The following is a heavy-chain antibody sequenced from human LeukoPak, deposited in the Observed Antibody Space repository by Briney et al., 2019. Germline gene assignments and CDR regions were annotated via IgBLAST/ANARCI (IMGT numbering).Heavy chain of an antibody. CDR2: INSVGSTI. V-gene: IGHV3-48*04. D-gene: IGHD3-10*01. CDR3: ARVGTGSWYFDL. Sequence: GGSLRLTCAASRFTFSSYSMNWVRQAPGKGLEWVSYINSVGSTIYYADSVKGRFTISRDNAENSLYLQMNSLRAEDTAVYYCARVGTGSWYFDLWGRGTLVTFSS. J-gene: IGHJ2*01. CDR1: RFTFSSYS.